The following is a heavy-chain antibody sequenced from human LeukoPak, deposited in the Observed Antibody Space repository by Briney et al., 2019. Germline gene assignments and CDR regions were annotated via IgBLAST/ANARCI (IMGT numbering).Heavy chain of an antibody. CDR3: AREGRGYCSGGSCSLNWFDP. V-gene: IGHV1-18*01. Sequence: GASVKVSCKASGYTFTSYGISWVRQAPGQGLEWMGWISAYNGNTNYAQKLQGRVTMTTDTSTSTVYMELRSLRSDDTAVYYCAREGRGYCSGGSCSLNWFDPWGQGTLVTVSS. J-gene: IGHJ5*02. D-gene: IGHD2-15*01. CDR2: ISAYNGNT. CDR1: GYTFTSYG.